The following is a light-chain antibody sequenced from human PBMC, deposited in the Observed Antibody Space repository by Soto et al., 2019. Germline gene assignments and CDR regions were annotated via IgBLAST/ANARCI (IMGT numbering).Light chain of an antibody. CDR3: QQYDNLPIT. CDR1: EDITND. V-gene: IGKV1-33*01. Sequence: TQMTPSPSSLSASVGDRVTITCQASEDITNDLNWYQQRPGKAPKVLIYDASTLETGVPPRFSGSGYGTHFTLTISSLHPEDFAVYYCQQYDNLPITFGQGTRLE. J-gene: IGKJ5*01. CDR2: DAS.